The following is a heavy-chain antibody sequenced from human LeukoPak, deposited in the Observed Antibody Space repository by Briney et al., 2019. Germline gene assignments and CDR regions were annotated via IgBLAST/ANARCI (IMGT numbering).Heavy chain of an antibody. CDR1: GGSISSGSYY. CDR3: ARIKRGGWKEAFDI. D-gene: IGHD1-1*01. V-gene: IGHV4-61*02. J-gene: IGHJ3*02. CDR2: IYTSGST. Sequence: SQTLSLTCTVSGGSISSGSYYWSWIRQPAGKGLEWIGRIYTSGSTNYNPSLKSRVTISVDTSKNQFSLKLSSVTAADTAVYYCARIKRGGWKEAFDIWGQGTMVTVSS.